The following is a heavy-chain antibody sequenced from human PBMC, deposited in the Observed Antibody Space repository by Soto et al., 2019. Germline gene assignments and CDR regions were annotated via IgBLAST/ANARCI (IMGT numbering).Heavy chain of an antibody. CDR3: AKKRDGGPAWYYYDSSGYYHDAFDI. J-gene: IGHJ3*02. V-gene: IGHV3-9*01. CDR2: ISWNSGSI. D-gene: IGHD3-22*01. CDR1: GFTFDDYV. Sequence: GGSLRLSCAASGFTFDDYVMHWVRQAPGKGLEWVSGISWNSGSIGYADSVKGRFTISRDNAKNSLYLQMNSLRAEDTALYYCAKKRDGGPAWYYYDSSGYYHDAFDIWGQGTMVTVSS.